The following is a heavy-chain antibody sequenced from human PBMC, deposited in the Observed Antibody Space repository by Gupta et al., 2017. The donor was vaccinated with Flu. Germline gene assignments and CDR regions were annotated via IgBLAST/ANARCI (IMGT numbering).Heavy chain of an antibody. CDR3: ASLMAHCSSASCRNWFDP. CDR2: INPNSGDT. V-gene: IGHV1-2*06. Sequence: QVQLVQSGADVKKPGASVKVSCTASGYTFTGYHIHWVRPAPGQGLEWMGRINPNSGDTIYAQNLQGRVTMTRDTSISTAYMELSRLTSDDTAVYYCASLMAHCSSASCRNWFDPWGQGTLVTVSS. CDR1: GYTFTGYH. D-gene: IGHD2-2*01. J-gene: IGHJ5*02.